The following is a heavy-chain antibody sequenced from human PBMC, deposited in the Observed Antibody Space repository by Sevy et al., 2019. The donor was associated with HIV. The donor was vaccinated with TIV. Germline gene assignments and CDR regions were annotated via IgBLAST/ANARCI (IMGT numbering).Heavy chain of an antibody. J-gene: IGHJ4*02. V-gene: IGHV4-61*02. Sequence: SQTLSLTCTVSAGSISSDSYFWNWIRQPAGKGLEWIGRIHASGSTIYNPSLKSRVTMSVDKSKSQFSLRLTSVTAADSAVYFCARERGSNILTLGLDFWGQGFLVTISS. CDR2: IHASGST. D-gene: IGHD3-9*01. CDR1: AGSISSDSYF. CDR3: ARERGSNILTLGLDF.